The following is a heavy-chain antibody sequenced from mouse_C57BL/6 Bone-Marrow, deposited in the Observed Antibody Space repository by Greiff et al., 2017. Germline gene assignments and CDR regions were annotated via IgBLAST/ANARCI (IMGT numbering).Heavy chain of an antibody. CDR1: GFTFSDFY. V-gene: IGHV7-1*01. J-gene: IGHJ3*01. CDR2: SRNKANDYTT. Sequence: EVMLVESGGGLVQSGRSLRLSCATSGFTFSDFYMEWVRQAPGKGLEWIAASRNKANDYTTEYSASVKGRFIVSRDTSQSILYLQMNALRAEDTAIYYCARDHSNEFAYWGQGTLVTVSA. D-gene: IGHD2-5*01. CDR3: ARDHSNEFAY.